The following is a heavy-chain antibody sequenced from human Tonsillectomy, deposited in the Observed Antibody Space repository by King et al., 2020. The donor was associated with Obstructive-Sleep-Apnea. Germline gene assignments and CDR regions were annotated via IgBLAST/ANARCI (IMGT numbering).Heavy chain of an antibody. Sequence: VQLVESGGGVVQPGRSLRLSCAASGFTFSSYGMHWVRQAPGKGLEWVAFIRYDGGNKYYADSVKGRFTISRDNSKNTLYLQMNSLRAEDTAVYYCVKDDNDESSRTIRYGRVYTWGQGRLFTVSS. V-gene: IGHV3-30*02. D-gene: IGHD2-2*01. CDR1: GFTFSSYG. CDR3: VKDDNDESSRTIRYGRVYT. J-gene: IGHJ5*02. CDR2: IRYDGGNK.